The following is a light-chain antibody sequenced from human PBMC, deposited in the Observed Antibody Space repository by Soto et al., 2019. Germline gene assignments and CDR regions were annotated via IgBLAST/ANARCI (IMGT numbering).Light chain of an antibody. CDR2: AAS. CDR1: QSISSY. V-gene: IGKV1-39*01. CDR3: QQSYSTPLG. J-gene: IGKJ4*01. Sequence: DIQMTQSPYSLSASVEDTVTIPSRASQSISSYLNWYQQKPGKAPKLLIYAASSLQSGVPSRFSGSGSGTDFTLTISSLQPEDFATYYCQQSYSTPLGFGGGTKVDIK.